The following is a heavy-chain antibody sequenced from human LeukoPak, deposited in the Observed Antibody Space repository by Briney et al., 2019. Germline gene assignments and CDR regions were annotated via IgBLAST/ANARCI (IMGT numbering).Heavy chain of an antibody. CDR3: ASGRNYDFWSGYYTGSWFDP. D-gene: IGHD3-3*01. Sequence: SETLSLTCTVSGGSISSSSYYWGWIRQPPGKGLEWIGSIYYSGSTYYNPSLKSRVTISVDTSKNQFSLKLSSVTAADRAVYYCASGRNYDFWSGYYTGSWFDPWGQGTLVTVSS. CDR1: GGSISSSSYY. V-gene: IGHV4-39*07. J-gene: IGHJ5*02. CDR2: IYYSGST.